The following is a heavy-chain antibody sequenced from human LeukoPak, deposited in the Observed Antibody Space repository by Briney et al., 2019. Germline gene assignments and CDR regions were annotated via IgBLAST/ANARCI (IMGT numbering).Heavy chain of an antibody. CDR3: ARDQLRSDPEYYYYGVDV. V-gene: IGHV1-46*01. J-gene: IGHJ6*02. CDR2: INPSGGST. D-gene: IGHD1-1*01. CDR1: GYTFTSYY. Sequence: ASVKVSCKASGYTFTSYYMHWVRQAPGQGLEWMGIINPSGGSTSYAQKFQGRVTMTRDTSTSTVYMELSSLRSEDTAVYYCARDQLRSDPEYYYYGVDVWGQGTTVTDSS.